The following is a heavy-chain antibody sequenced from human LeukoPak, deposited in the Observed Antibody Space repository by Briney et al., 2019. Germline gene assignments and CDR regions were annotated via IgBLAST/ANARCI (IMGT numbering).Heavy chain of an antibody. J-gene: IGHJ6*02. V-gene: IGHV3-21*01. CDR3: ARAASYYYYYYGMDV. CDR1: GFTFSSYS. Sequence: GGSLRLSCAASGFTFSSYSMNWVRQAPGKGLEWVSSISSSSSYIYYAGSVKGRFTISRDNAKNSLYLQMNSLRAEDTAVYYCARAASYYYYYYGMDVWGQGTTVTVSS. D-gene: IGHD2-2*01. CDR2: ISSSSSYI.